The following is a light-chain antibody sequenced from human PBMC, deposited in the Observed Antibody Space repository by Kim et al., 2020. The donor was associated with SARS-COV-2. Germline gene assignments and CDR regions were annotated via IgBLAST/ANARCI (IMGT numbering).Light chain of an antibody. CDR1: SSDVGGYNH. Sequence: QSALTQPASVSGSPGQSITISCTGTSSDVGGYNHVAWYQQHPGKAPKLMIDEVTNRPSGVSDRFSGSKSGNTASLTISGLQAEDEADYYCTSYTSSRTWVFGGGTQLTVL. CDR2: EVT. J-gene: IGLJ3*02. V-gene: IGLV2-14*03. CDR3: TSYTSSRTWV.